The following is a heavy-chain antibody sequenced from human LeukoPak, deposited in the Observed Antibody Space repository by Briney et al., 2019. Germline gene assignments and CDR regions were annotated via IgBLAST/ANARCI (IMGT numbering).Heavy chain of an antibody. V-gene: IGHV1-46*01. CDR3: AGVYKGGYDFWSGPYYFDC. CDR1: GYSFSSYH. Sequence: ASVKVSCKASGYSFSSYHIHWVRQAPGQGLEWMGIIHSSGDTTSYAQKFQGRVTMTRDTSTTTVYMELRSLRSEDTAVYYCAGVYKGGYDFWSGPYYFDCWGQGTLVTVSS. CDR2: IHSSGDTT. D-gene: IGHD3-3*01. J-gene: IGHJ4*02.